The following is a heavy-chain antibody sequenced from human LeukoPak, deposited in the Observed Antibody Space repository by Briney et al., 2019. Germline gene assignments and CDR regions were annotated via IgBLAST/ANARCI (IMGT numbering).Heavy chain of an antibody. D-gene: IGHD3-3*01. V-gene: IGHV4-59*01. J-gene: IGHJ4*02. CDR1: GGSISSYY. CDR3: ARDVGDFWCGFQSYFDY. CDR2: IYHSGST. Sequence: SETLSLTCTASGGSISSYYWRWIRQPPGKGLEWIGYIYHSGSTNYNPSLKRRVIISVVTSKNQFSLKLSSVTAADTAVYYCARDVGDFWCGFQSYFDYWGQGTLVTVSS.